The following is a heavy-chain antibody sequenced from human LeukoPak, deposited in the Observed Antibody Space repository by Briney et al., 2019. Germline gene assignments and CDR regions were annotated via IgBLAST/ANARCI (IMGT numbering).Heavy chain of an antibody. CDR2: ISGSGGST. V-gene: IGHV3-23*01. D-gene: IGHD3-10*02. CDR1: GFTFSSYA. J-gene: IGHJ5*02. Sequence: GGSLRLSHAVDGFTFSSYAMSWVRQAPGKGLEWVTAISGSGGSTYYADSVKGRFTISRDNSKNTLYLQMNSLRAEDTAVYYCALGSGVLNWFEPWGQGTLVTVSS. CDR3: ALGSGVLNWFEP.